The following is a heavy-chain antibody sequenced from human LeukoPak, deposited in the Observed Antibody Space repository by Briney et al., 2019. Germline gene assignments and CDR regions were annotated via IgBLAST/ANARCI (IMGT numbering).Heavy chain of an antibody. Sequence: ASVKVSCKASGYTFTSYGISWGRQAPGQGLEWMGRIIPIFGTANYAQKFQGRVTITTDESTSTAYMELSSLRSEDTAVYYCARDLRYSSGWHYYYYMDVWGKGTTVTVSS. J-gene: IGHJ6*03. CDR2: IIPIFGTA. V-gene: IGHV1-69*05. CDR1: GYTFTSYG. D-gene: IGHD6-19*01. CDR3: ARDLRYSSGWHYYYYMDV.